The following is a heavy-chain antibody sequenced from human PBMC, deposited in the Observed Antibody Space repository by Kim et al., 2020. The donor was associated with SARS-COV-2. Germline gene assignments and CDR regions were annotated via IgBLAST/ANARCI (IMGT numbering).Heavy chain of an antibody. CDR3: TTESTYYDYVWGSYRYTSYFDY. J-gene: IGHJ4*02. D-gene: IGHD3-16*02. CDR1: GFTFSNAW. V-gene: IGHV3-15*01. CDR2: IKSKTDGGTT. Sequence: GGSLRLSCAASGFTFSNAWMSWVRQAPGKGLEWVGRIKSKTDGGTTDYAAPVKGRFTISRDDSKNTLYLQMNSLKTEDTAVYYCTTESTYYDYVWGSYRYTSYFDYWGQGTLVTVSS.